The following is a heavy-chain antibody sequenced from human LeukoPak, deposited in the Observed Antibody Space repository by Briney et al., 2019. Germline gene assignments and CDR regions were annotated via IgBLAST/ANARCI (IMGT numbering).Heavy chain of an antibody. CDR1: GYTFTSYD. Sequence: APVKVSCKASGYTFTSYDINWVRQATGQGLEWMGWMNPNSGNTGYAQKFQGRVTITRNTSISTAYMELSSLRSEDTAVYYCARGLLGYCSSTSCRGGNWFDPWGQGTLVTVSS. V-gene: IGHV1-8*03. D-gene: IGHD2-2*01. J-gene: IGHJ5*02. CDR2: MNPNSGNT. CDR3: ARGLLGYCSSTSCRGGNWFDP.